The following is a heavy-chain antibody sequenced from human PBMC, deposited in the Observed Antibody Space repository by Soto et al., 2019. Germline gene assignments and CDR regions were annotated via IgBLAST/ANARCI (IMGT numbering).Heavy chain of an antibody. D-gene: IGHD2-2*02. V-gene: IGHV3-21*01. CDR3: AREYTAWPLAYCLDV. CDR2: ISSRSDI. Sequence: RRLSCVGSGFTFSTYTINWVRQAPGKGLEWVSSISSRSDIYYADSVKGRFTISRDNAKNSVSLQMNSLRAEDTAVYYCAREYTAWPLAYCLDVWRQGTTVTASS. CDR1: GFTFSTYT. J-gene: IGHJ6*02.